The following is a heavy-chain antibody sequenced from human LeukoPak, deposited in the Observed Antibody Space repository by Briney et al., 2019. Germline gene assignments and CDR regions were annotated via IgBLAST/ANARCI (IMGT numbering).Heavy chain of an antibody. J-gene: IGHJ4*02. CDR3: GRDGPSDY. V-gene: IGHV3-48*01. CDR1: GFTFSSYS. CDR2: ISSISTTI. Sequence: GGSLRLSCAASGFTFSSYSMNWVRQAPGKGLEWVSYISSISTTIYYADSVKGRFTISRDNDKNSLYLQMNSLRAEDTAVYYCGRDGPSDYWGQGTLVTVSS.